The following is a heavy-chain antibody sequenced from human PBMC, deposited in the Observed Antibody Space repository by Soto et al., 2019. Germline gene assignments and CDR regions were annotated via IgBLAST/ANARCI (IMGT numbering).Heavy chain of an antibody. CDR1: GVTFHGST. V-gene: IGHV3-73*01. CDR2: ISIKPNNYAT. CDR3: VRAYGNSNYYSDY. J-gene: IGHJ4*02. D-gene: IGHD3-10*01. Sequence: GESLKISCVGSGVTFHGSTMHWVRQASGKGLEWIGLISIKPNNYATVYAASVTGRFTISRDDSNNTAYLQMNSLKTEDTAVYHCVRAYGNSNYYSDYWGRGTLVTVSS.